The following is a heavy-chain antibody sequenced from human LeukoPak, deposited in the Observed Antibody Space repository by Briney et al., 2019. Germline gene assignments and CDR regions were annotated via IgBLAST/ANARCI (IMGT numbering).Heavy chain of an antibody. D-gene: IGHD2/OR15-2a*01. CDR3: ASRVIVSFDY. CDR2: ISYDGNNQ. V-gene: IGHV3-30*03. J-gene: IGHJ4*02. Sequence: GGSLRLSCAASGFTFSDYAMHWVRQAPGKGLEWVALISYDGNNQYLADSVKGRFTISRDDSNNTLFPQMNSLRVEDTAVFYCASRVIVSFDYWGQGTLVTVSS. CDR1: GFTFSDYA.